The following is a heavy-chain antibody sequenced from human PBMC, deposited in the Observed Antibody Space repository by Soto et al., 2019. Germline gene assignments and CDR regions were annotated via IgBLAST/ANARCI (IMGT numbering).Heavy chain of an antibody. V-gene: IGHV4-59*08. Sequence: SETLSLTCTVSGGSISSYYWSWIRQPPGKGLEWIGYIYYSGSTNYNPSLKSRVTISVDTSKNQFSLKLSSVTAADTAVYYCARQGYGGNSGAFDIWGQGTMVTVSS. CDR1: GGSISSYY. CDR2: IYYSGST. CDR3: ARQGYGGNSGAFDI. D-gene: IGHD2-21*02. J-gene: IGHJ3*02.